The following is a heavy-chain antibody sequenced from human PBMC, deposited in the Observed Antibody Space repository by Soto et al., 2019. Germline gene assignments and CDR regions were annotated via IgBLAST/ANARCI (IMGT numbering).Heavy chain of an antibody. J-gene: IGHJ5*02. V-gene: IGHV3-7*03. CDR3: VTDWGQLSGA. Sequence: EVQLVESGGGLVQPGGSLRLSCAASGFTFSDYWMSWARQAPGKGLEWVAVIKQDGSETYYVDSVKGRCTISRDNAKNSLYLQMNSLRAEDTAVYFCVTDWGQLSGAWGQGILVTVSS. CDR2: IKQDGSET. D-gene: IGHD3-16*01. CDR1: GFTFSDYW.